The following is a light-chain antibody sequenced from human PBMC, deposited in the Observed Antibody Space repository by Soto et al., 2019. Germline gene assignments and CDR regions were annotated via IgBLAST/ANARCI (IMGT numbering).Light chain of an antibody. Sequence: QSVLTQPAYVSGSPGQSITISCTGTSSDVGGYNYVSWYQQHPGKAPKLMIYEVSNRPSGVSNRFSGSKSGNTASLTISGLQAEDEADYYCSSYTTRSTLEVFGGGTKLTVL. CDR1: SSDVGGYNY. V-gene: IGLV2-14*01. CDR3: SSYTTRSTLEV. CDR2: EVS. J-gene: IGLJ2*01.